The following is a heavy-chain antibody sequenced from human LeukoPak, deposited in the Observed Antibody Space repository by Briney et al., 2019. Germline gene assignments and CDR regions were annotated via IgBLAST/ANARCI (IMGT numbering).Heavy chain of an antibody. D-gene: IGHD3-10*01. CDR1: GFTFSGYY. J-gene: IGHJ4*02. V-gene: IGHV3-11*01. CDR2: ISSSGSTK. CDR3: SGDGNAYGRGSPHC. Sequence: GGSLRLSCAAPGFTFSGYYMSWIRQAPGKGLEWVSYISSSGSTKYYADSVKGRFTVSRDNAKNSYLLMNSSRAEETAVYYCSGDGNAYGRGSPHCWGQATLVTV.